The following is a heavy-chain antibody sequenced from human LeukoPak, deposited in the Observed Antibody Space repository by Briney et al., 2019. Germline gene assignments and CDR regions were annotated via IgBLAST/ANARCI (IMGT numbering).Heavy chain of an antibody. CDR1: GFTFSSYA. CDR3: AKDLPPRWLAPHDAFDI. J-gene: IGHJ3*02. CDR2: ISYDGSNK. V-gene: IGHV3-30*04. Sequence: PGGFLRLSCAASGFTFSSYAMHWVRQAPGKGLEWVAVISYDGSNKYYADSVKGRFTISRDNSKNTLYLQMNSLRAEDTAVYYCAKDLPPRWLAPHDAFDIWGQGTMVTVSS. D-gene: IGHD6-19*01.